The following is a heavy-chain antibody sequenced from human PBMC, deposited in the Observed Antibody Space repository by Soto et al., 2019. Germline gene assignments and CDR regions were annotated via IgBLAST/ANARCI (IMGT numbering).Heavy chain of an antibody. D-gene: IGHD2-15*01. J-gene: IGHJ3*02. CDR2: INPNSGGT. V-gene: IGHV1-2*04. CDR3: ASWRGYCSGGSCYDAFDI. CDR1: GYTFTGYY. Sequence: ASVKVSCKASGYTFTGYYMHWVRQAPGQGLEWMGWINPNSGGTNYAQKFQGWVTTTRNTSISTAYMELSSLRSEDTAVYYCASWRGYCSGGSCYDAFDIWGQGTMVTVS.